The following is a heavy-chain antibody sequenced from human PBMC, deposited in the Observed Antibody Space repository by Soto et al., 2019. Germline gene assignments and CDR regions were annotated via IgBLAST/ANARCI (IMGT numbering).Heavy chain of an antibody. CDR1: GFTFSSNS. Sequence: QVQLVESGGGVVQPGRSLRLSCEASGFTFSSNSMRWIRHAPGGGLEWVAMISADGSETHYADSVKGRFTISRDTSKNILYLQMNSRTSADSGVYYCRQRPTVDSWCLGTQVTVSS. CDR2: ISADGSET. V-gene: IGHV3-30*03. J-gene: IGHJ4*02. CDR3: RQRPTVDS.